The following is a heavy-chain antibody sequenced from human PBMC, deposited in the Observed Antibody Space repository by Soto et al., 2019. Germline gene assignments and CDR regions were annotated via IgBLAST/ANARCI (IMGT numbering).Heavy chain of an antibody. CDR2: ISSSSSTI. D-gene: IGHD2-2*01. V-gene: IGHV3-48*01. CDR1: GFTFRSYS. Sequence: GGSLRLSCAASGFTFRSYSMNWVRQAPGKGLEWVSYISSSSSTIYYADSVKGRFTISRDNAKNSLYLQMNSLRAEDTAVYYCARLGYCSSTSCRAEIDYWGQGTLVTVSS. CDR3: ARLGYCSSTSCRAEIDY. J-gene: IGHJ4*02.